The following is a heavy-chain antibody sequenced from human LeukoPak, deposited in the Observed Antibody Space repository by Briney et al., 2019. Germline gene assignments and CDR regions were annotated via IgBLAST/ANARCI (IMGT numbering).Heavy chain of an antibody. J-gene: IGHJ4*02. D-gene: IGHD6-19*01. Sequence: GGSLRLSCAASGFTFSSYSMNWVRQAPGKGLEWVSYISSSSSTIYYADSVKGRFTISRDNAKNSLYLQMNSLRAEDTAVYYCARVSLSGWYVYWGQGTLVTVSS. V-gene: IGHV3-48*04. CDR1: GFTFSSYS. CDR3: ARVSLSGWYVY. CDR2: ISSSSSTI.